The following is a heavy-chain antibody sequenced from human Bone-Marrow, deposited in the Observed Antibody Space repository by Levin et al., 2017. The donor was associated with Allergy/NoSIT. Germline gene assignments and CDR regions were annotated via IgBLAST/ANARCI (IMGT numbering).Heavy chain of an antibody. CDR1: GYTFTSYD. V-gene: IGHV1-8*01. D-gene: IGHD2-2*01. CDR2: MNPNSGNT. CDR3: ARGVADIVVVPAASRLDYYGMDV. J-gene: IGHJ6*02. Sequence: ASVKVSCKASGYTFTSYDINWVRQATGQGLEWMGWMNPNSGNTGYAQKFQGRVTMTRNTSISTAYMELSSLRSEDTAVYYCARGVADIVVVPAASRLDYYGMDVWGQGTTVTVSS.